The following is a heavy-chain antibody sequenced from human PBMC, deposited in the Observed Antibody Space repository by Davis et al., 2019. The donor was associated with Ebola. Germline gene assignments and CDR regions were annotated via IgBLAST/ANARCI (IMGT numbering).Heavy chain of an antibody. D-gene: IGHD6-6*01. CDR1: GDSVSGSSGA. V-gene: IGHV6-1*01. CDR2: TYYTSKWFN. CDR3: ARAKYYGMDV. J-gene: IGHJ6*04. Sequence: HSQTLSLTCAISGDSVSGSSGAWNWIRQSPSRGLEWLGRTYYTSKWFNDYAVSVKSRITINPDTSKNQFSLQLNSVTPEDTAVYYCARAKYYGMDVWGKGTTVTVSS.